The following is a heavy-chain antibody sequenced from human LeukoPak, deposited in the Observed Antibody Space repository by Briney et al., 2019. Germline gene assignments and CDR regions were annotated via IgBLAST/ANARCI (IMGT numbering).Heavy chain of an antibody. J-gene: IGHJ6*02. CDR3: AKAQRTIRQYFYDGMDV. D-gene: IGHD3-9*01. CDR1: GSTFSNFA. Sequence: GGSLRLSCVGSGSTFSNFARSWVRQAPGKGLEWVSVVSGSGSSTYYADSVKGRFTISRDNSKNTLYLQMNSLRAEDTAVYFCAKAQRTIRQYFYDGMDVWGQGATVTVSS. V-gene: IGHV3-23*01. CDR2: VSGSGSST.